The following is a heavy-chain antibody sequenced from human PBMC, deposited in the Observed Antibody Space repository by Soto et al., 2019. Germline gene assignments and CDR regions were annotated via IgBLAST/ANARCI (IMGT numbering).Heavy chain of an antibody. CDR1: GXSFTSYW. J-gene: IGHJ6*02. Sequence: XESLKISXKGSGXSFTSYWIGWVRQMPGKGXEWMGIIYPGDSDTRYSPSFQGQVTISADKSISTAYLQWSSLKASDTAMYYCARHHGGNSKTYYYYGMDVWGQGTTATVSS. CDR3: ARHHGGNSKTYYYYGMDV. V-gene: IGHV5-51*01. D-gene: IGHD2-21*02. CDR2: IYPGDSDT.